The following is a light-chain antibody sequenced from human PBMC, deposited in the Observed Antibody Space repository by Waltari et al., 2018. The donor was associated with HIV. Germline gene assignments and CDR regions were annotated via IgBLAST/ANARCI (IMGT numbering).Light chain of an antibody. CDR3: QQFETYYT. J-gene: IGKJ2*01. Sequence: DIRMTQSPSTLSASLGDSVTITCRASPNIWNYLAWYQQKPGKAPKLLVSLASTLERGVPNRFRGSGSGSQFSLTINNLQYEDFATYYCQQFETYYTFGQGTRLE. CDR2: LAS. V-gene: IGKV1-5*03. CDR1: PNIWNY.